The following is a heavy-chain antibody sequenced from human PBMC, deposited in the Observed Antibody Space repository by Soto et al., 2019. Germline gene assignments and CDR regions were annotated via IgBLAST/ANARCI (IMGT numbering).Heavy chain of an antibody. Sequence: GGSLRLSCAASGFTFSIYAMSGVCQAPGKGLEWVSAISGSGGSTYYADSVKGWVTMTRDTSISTAYMELSRLRSDDTAVYHCARDGGPYGDPSRREEPFDYWGQGTLVTVSS. D-gene: IGHD4-17*01. CDR3: ARDGGPYGDPSRREEPFDY. CDR1: GFTFSIYA. CDR2: ISGSGGST. J-gene: IGHJ4*02. V-gene: IGHV3-23*01.